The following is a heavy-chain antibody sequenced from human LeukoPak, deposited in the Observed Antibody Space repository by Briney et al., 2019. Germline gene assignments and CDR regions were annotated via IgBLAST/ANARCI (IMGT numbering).Heavy chain of an antibody. CDR3: ARSTGQYYYDSSGYGYYGY. V-gene: IGHV4-39*01. D-gene: IGHD3-22*01. CDR2: IYYSGST. Sequence: SETLSLTCTVSGGSISSSSYYWGWIRQPPGKGLEWIGSIYYSGSTYYNPSLKSRVTISVDTSKNQFSLKLSSVTAADTAVYYCARSTGQYYYDSSGYGYYGYWGQGTLVTVSS. J-gene: IGHJ4*02. CDR1: GGSISSSSYY.